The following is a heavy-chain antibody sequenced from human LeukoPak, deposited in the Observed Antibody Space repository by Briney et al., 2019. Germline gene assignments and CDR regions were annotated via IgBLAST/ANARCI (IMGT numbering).Heavy chain of an antibody. D-gene: IGHD3-10*01. Sequence: PGGSLRLSCAASGFTFSSYAMHWVRQAPGKGLEYVSAISSNGGSTYYANSVKGRFTISRDNSKNTLYLQMNSLRAEDTAVYYCARLRFGAFNMDVWGKGTTVTISS. CDR3: ARLRFGAFNMDV. J-gene: IGHJ6*03. V-gene: IGHV3-64*01. CDR1: GFTFSSYA. CDR2: ISSNGGST.